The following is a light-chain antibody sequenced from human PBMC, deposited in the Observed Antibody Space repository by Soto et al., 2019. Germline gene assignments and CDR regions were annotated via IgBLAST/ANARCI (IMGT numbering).Light chain of an antibody. CDR1: QNVLYSSNNKNY. CDR3: QQYYRYPQWT. Sequence: DIVMAQSPDSLAVSLGEGATINCKSSQNVLYSSNNKNYLAWYQQRPGHPPKLLIYWASTRISGVPDRFSGSGSGTDFNHTISRLQAEDVAVYYCQQYYRYPQWTCGQGTKVEIK. V-gene: IGKV4-1*01. J-gene: IGKJ1*01. CDR2: WAS.